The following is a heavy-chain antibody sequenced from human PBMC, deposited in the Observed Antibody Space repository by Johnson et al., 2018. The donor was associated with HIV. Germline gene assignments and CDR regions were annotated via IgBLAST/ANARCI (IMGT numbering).Heavy chain of an antibody. D-gene: IGHD3-10*01. J-gene: IGHJ3*02. V-gene: IGHV3-9*01. CDR2: ISWNSGSI. Sequence: VQLVESGGGVVQPGRSLRLSCVASGFTFDDYAMHWVRQAPGKGLEWVSGISWNSGSIDYADSVKGRFTISRDNAKNSLYLQMNSLRAEDTAVYYCAKCGDADAFDIWGQGTMVTVSS. CDR3: AKCGDADAFDI. CDR1: GFTFDDYA.